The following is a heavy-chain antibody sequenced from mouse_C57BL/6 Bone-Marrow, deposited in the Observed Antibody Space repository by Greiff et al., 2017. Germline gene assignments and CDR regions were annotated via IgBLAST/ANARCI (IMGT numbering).Heavy chain of an antibody. D-gene: IGHD2-3*01. CDR1: GFTFSSYG. CDR3: ARHGMVTRAWFAY. Sequence: EVKVEESGGDLVKPGGSLKLSCAASGFTFSSYGMSWVRQTPDKRLEWVATISSGGSYTYYPDSVKGRCTISRDNAKNTLYLQMSSRKSEDTAIDYCARHGMVTRAWFAYWGQGTLVTVSA. V-gene: IGHV5-6*02. J-gene: IGHJ3*01. CDR2: ISSGGSYT.